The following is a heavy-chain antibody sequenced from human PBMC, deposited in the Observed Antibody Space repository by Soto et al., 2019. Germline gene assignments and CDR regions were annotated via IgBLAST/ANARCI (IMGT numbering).Heavy chain of an antibody. J-gene: IGHJ3*01. CDR2: ISIRGDYR. Sequence: EGQLLQSGGGLVQPGESLRLSCAASGFTFSSSGMSWVRQAPGKGLEWVSSISIRGDYRYYADSVKGRFTISRDNSKNTLYLRMSSLTAEDTALYYCANHGGFDFWGQGTMVAVSS. D-gene: IGHD4-17*01. V-gene: IGHV3-23*01. CDR1: GFTFSSSG. CDR3: ANHGGFDF.